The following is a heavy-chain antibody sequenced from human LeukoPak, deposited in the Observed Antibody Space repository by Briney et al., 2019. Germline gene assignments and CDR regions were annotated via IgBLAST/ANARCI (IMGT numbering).Heavy chain of an antibody. CDR1: GFTFSSYG. J-gene: IGHJ3*02. CDR2: ISYDGSNK. CDR3: ARPGGYHDAFDI. V-gene: IGHV3-30*03. D-gene: IGHD2-2*01. Sequence: PGRSLRLSCAASGFTFSSYGMHWVRQAPGKGLEWVAVISYDGSNKYYGDSVKGRLTISRDNSENTLFLQMNSLRADDTAVYYCARPGGYHDAFDIWGQGTMVTVSS.